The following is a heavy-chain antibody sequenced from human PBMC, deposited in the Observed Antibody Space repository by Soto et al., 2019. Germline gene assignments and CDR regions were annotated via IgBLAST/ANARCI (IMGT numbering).Heavy chain of an antibody. CDR1: GGSTSSDNY. CDR2: IYYSGNT. Sequence: KSSETLSLTCTVSGGSTSSDNYWSWIRQPPGKGLEWIGHIYYSGNTDYNPSLKSRLAISIDTSKNQFSLKLSPVTAADTAVYFCAREGGESSDGLYYFDSWGQGSLVTVSS. V-gene: IGHV4-30-4*01. D-gene: IGHD3-16*01. CDR3: AREGGESSDGLYYFDS. J-gene: IGHJ4*02.